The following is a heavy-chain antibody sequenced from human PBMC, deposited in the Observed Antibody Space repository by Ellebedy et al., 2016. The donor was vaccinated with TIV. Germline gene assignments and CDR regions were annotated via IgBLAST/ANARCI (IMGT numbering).Heavy chain of an antibody. CDR1: GGTFSSYA. J-gene: IGHJ3*02. V-gene: IGHV1-69*13. CDR2: IIPIFGTA. D-gene: IGHD6-19*01. CDR3: ARDLPYSSGWYPCAFDI. Sequence: SVKVSCXASGGTFSSYAISWVRQAPGQGLEWMGGIIPIFGTANYAQKFQGRVTITADESTSTAYMELSSLGSEDTAVYYCARDLPYSSGWYPCAFDIWGQGTMVTVSS.